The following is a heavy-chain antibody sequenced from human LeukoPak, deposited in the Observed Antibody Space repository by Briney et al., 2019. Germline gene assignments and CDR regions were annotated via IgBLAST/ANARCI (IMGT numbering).Heavy chain of an antibody. CDR3: ARGVSSGWYSNYYYYMDV. J-gene: IGHJ6*03. V-gene: IGHV1-24*01. Sequence: GASVKVSCKVSGYTLTELSMHWVRQAPGKGLEWMGGFDPEDGETIYAQKFQGRVTMTEDTSTDTAYMELSSLRSEDTAVYYCARGVSSGWYSNYYYYMDVWGKGTTVTVSS. CDR2: FDPEDGET. CDR1: GYTLTELS. D-gene: IGHD6-19*01.